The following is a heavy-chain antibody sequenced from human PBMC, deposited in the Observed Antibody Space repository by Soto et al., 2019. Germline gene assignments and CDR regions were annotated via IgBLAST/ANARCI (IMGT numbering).Heavy chain of an antibody. D-gene: IGHD3-10*01. CDR2: IDYSGST. J-gene: IGHJ4*02. CDR3: ASHNFGSVSTFFDC. Sequence: QVQLQESGPGLVKPSETLSLTCTVSGGSISSYYWSWIRQPPGKGLERIGYIDYSGSTNYNPSIKFRVAVSVDSSNNQSSLKLNFMTSVYTSVDYSASHNFGSVSTFFDCWVQRTLVTVSS. CDR1: GGSISSYY. V-gene: IGHV4-59*08.